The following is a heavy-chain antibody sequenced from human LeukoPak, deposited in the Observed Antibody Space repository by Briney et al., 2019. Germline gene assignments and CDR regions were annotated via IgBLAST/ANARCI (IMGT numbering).Heavy chain of an antibody. J-gene: IGHJ4*02. CDR1: GFTFSTYS. D-gene: IGHD5-12*01. CDR3: ARDNRGYDY. CDR2: ITSSSSAI. V-gene: IGHV3-48*04. Sequence: GWSLRLSCAASGFTFSTYSMNWVRQAPGKGLEWISYITSSSSAIYYTDSVKGRFTVSRDNAKNSLYLQMNSLRAEDTAVYYCARDNRGYDYWGPGTLVTVSS.